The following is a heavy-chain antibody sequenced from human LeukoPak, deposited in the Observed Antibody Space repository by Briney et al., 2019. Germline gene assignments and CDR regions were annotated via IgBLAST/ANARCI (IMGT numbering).Heavy chain of an antibody. V-gene: IGHV3-48*01. J-gene: IGHJ4*02. Sequence: GGSLRLSCAASGFTFSSHWMSWVRQAPGKGLEWVSYISSSSSTIYYADPVKGRFTISRDNAKNSLYLQMNSLRAEDTAVYYCAHSLVDYWGQGTLVTVSS. CDR1: GFTFSSHW. D-gene: IGHD5-18*01. CDR2: ISSSSSTI. CDR3: AHSLVDY.